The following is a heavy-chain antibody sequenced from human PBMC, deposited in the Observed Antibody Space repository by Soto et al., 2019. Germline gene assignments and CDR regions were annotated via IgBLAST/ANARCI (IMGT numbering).Heavy chain of an antibody. CDR1: GGTFSSYA. J-gene: IGHJ6*02. V-gene: IGHV1-69*01. CDR2: IIPIFGTA. CDR3: ARDSGGTTVAFGMDV. D-gene: IGHD4-17*01. Sequence: QVQLVHSGAEVKKPGSSVKVSCKASGGTFSSYAISWVRQAPGEGLEWMGGIIPIFGTANYAQKLQGRVTITADESTSTAYMELSSLRSEDTAVYYCARDSGGTTVAFGMDVWGQGTTVTVSS.